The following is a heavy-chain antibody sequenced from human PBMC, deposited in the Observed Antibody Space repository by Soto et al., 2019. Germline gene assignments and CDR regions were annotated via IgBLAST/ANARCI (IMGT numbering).Heavy chain of an antibody. V-gene: IGHV4-59*01. Sequence: QVQLQESGPGLVKSSETLSLTCTVSGDSMNTYYWSWIRQSPGKGLEWICYIYSSGGTNYNPSLKSRVTISVDTSKNQFSLKLTSVTAADSAVYYCARGSGWLPDLWGQGTLVTVST. CDR1: GDSMNTYY. J-gene: IGHJ5*02. D-gene: IGHD3-10*01. CDR2: IYSSGGT. CDR3: ARGSGWLPDL.